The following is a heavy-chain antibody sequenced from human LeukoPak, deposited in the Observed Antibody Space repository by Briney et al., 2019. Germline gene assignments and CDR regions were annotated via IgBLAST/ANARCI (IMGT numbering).Heavy chain of an antibody. Sequence: KPSETLSLTCAVFGGSFSGYYWSWIRQPPGKGPEWIGEINHSGSTNYNPSLKSRVTISVDTSKNQFSLKLSSVTAADTAVYYCARGRLMVVAATPNYFDYWGQGTLVTVSS. J-gene: IGHJ4*02. D-gene: IGHD2-15*01. CDR2: INHSGST. V-gene: IGHV4-34*01. CDR3: ARGRLMVVAATPNYFDY. CDR1: GGSFSGYY.